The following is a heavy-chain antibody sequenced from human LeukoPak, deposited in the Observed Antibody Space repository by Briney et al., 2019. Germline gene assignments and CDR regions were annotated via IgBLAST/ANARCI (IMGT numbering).Heavy chain of an antibody. CDR3: ARSRPHARTNAFDI. CDR2: IYYSGTT. D-gene: IGHD1-14*01. V-gene: IGHV4-39*07. Sequence: KPSETLSLTCTVSGVSIRSSRYLWGWVRQPPGKGLEGIGTIYYSGTTYYTPSLKSRVTISVHSSKNQFSLKLSSVTAADTAVYYCARSRPHARTNAFDIWGQGTMVTVPS. CDR1: GVSIRSSRYL. J-gene: IGHJ3*02.